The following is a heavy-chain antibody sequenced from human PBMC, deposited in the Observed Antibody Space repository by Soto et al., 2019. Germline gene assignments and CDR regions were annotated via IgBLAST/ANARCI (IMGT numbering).Heavy chain of an antibody. CDR2: IYYSGST. CDR3: ARRPHYCTNGVCYSGYNWFDP. V-gene: IGHV4-39*01. J-gene: IGHJ5*02. CDR1: GGSISSSSYY. D-gene: IGHD2-8*01. Sequence: QLQLQESGPGLVKPSETLSLTCTVSGGSISSSSYYWGWIRQPPGKGLEWIGSIYYSGSTYYNPSLKSRVTISVDTSKNQFSLKLSSVTAADTAVYYCARRPHYCTNGVCYSGYNWFDPWGQGTLVTVSS.